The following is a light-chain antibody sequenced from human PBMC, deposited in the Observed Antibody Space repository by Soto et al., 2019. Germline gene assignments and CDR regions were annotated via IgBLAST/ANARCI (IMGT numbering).Light chain of an antibody. CDR3: QQYGTVLT. CDR2: GAS. Sequence: EIVLTQSPGTLSLSPGERATLSCRASQSVSSSYLAWYQQKLGQAPRLLIYGASSRATGIPDRFSGSGSGTDFTLTISRLEPEDFAVYYCQQYGTVLTFGGGTKVDIK. CDR1: QSVSSSY. J-gene: IGKJ4*01. V-gene: IGKV3-20*01.